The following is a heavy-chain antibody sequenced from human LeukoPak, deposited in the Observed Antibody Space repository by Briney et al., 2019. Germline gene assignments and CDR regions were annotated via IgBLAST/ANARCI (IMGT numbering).Heavy chain of an antibody. Sequence: PGGSLRLSCAASGFTFSSYWMSWVRQAPGKGLEWVANIQRGGNEKYYVNSVKGRFTISRDNAKNSLYLQMNSLRAEDTAVYYCARGPSGYHNTGGQGTLVTVSS. D-gene: IGHD5-12*01. CDR1: GFTFSSYW. J-gene: IGHJ4*02. CDR2: IQRGGNEK. CDR3: ARGPSGYHNT. V-gene: IGHV3-7*01.